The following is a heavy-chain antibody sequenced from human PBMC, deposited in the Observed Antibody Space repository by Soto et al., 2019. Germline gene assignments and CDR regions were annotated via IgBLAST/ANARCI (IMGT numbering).Heavy chain of an antibody. CDR1: CGSISSSSYY. D-gene: IGHD3-3*01. CDR2: IYYSGST. V-gene: IGHV4-39*01. CDR3: ARRQNNGYYDFCSGYVEWFDP. Sequence: SLTMSLTCTVACGSISSSSYYWGRIRKPPGKGLEWIGSIYYSGSTYYNPSLKSRVTISVDTSKNQFSLKLSSVTAADTAVYYCARRQNNGYYDFCSGYVEWFDPWGQGTLVNVSS. J-gene: IGHJ5*02.